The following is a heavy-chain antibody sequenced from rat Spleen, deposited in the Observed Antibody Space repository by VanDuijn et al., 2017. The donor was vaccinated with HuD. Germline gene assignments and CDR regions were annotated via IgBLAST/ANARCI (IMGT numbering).Heavy chain of an antibody. CDR2: ISYDGSST. V-gene: IGHV5-29*01. CDR1: GFTFSSYW. Sequence: EVQLVESGGGLVQPGGSLKLSCAASGFTFSSYWMYWVRQAPGKGLEWISSISYDGSSTYYRDSVKGRFTISRDNAKSTLYLQMDSLRSEDTATYYCARDSSGVMDAWGQGASVTVSS. J-gene: IGHJ4*01. CDR3: ARDSSGVMDA. D-gene: IGHD4-3*01.